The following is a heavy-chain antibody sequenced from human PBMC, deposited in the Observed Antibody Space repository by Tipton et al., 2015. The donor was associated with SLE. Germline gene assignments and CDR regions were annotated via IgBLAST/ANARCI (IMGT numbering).Heavy chain of an antibody. V-gene: IGHV4-39*07. D-gene: IGHD5-12*01. CDR1: GDSISSSGYY. Sequence: PGLVKPSETLSLTCTVSGDSISSSGYYWGWIRQPPGKRLEWIGSIYYSGATYYNPSLKSRVTMSLDTSKNQFSLRLNSVTAADTAVYYCARSLESAYGPFDFWGQGTLVTVSS. CDR2: IYYSGAT. CDR3: ARSLESAYGPFDF. J-gene: IGHJ4*02.